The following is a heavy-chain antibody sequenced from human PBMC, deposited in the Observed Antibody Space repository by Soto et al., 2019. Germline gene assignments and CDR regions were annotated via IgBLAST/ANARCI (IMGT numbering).Heavy chain of an antibody. J-gene: IGHJ4*02. CDR1: GLTFSDYY. V-gene: IGHV3-11*01. CDR2: ISSSDTII. Sequence: SLRLSCAASGLTFSDYYMGWIRQAPGKGLEWVSYISSSDTIISYADSVKGRFTISRDNAKNSLYLQMNSLRAEDTAVYYCARDLGYYDSSGYFDYWGQGTLVTVSS. D-gene: IGHD3-22*01. CDR3: ARDLGYYDSSGYFDY.